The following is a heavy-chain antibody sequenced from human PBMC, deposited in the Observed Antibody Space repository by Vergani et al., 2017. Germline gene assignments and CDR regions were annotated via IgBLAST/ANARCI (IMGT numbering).Heavy chain of an antibody. Sequence: QVHLVESGGGVVQPGRSLRLSCVVSGFTSSYYGMHWVRQAPGKGLEWVAVISYDGTQKYYADSVKGRFTISRDNSKSTLYLQMNSLRTKDTAVYYCATKSYGTPGCQIGYFREGGQGTLVTVSS. D-gene: IGHD3-16*01. J-gene: IGHJ1*01. V-gene: IGHV3-30*03. CDR3: ATKSYGTPGCQIGYFRE. CDR1: GFTSSYYG. CDR2: ISYDGTQK.